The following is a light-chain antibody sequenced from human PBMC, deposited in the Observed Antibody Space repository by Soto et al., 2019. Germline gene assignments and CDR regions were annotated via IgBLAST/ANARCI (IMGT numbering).Light chain of an antibody. Sequence: EIVLTQSPGTQFLSPGERATLSCRSSQSVSNNYLAWYQQKPGQAPRLXIYDASSRATGIPDRFSGGGSGTDFTLTISRLEPEDFAVYYCQQFSSYPLTFGGGTKVDIK. CDR3: QQFSSYPLT. CDR2: DAS. J-gene: IGKJ4*01. V-gene: IGKV3-20*01. CDR1: QSVSNNY.